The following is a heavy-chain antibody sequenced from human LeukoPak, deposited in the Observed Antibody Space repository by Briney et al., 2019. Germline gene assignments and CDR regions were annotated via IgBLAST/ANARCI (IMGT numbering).Heavy chain of an antibody. CDR2: MNPNSGNT. CDR1: GYTFTSYD. V-gene: IGHV1-8*01. J-gene: IGHJ5*02. D-gene: IGHD6-13*01. Sequence: GASVKVSCKASGYTFTSYDINWVRQATGQGLEWMGWMNPNSGNTGYAQKLQGRVTMTTDTSTSTAYMELRSLRSDDTAVYYCARDRVAAGRNWFDPWGQGTLVTVSS. CDR3: ARDRVAAGRNWFDP.